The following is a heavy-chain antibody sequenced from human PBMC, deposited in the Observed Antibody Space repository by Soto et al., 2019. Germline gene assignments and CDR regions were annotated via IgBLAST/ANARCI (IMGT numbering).Heavy chain of an antibody. V-gene: IGHV3-11*01. Sequence: GGSLRLSCAASGFTFSDYYMSWIRQAPGKGLEWVSYISSSGSTIYYADSVKGRFTISRDNAKNSLYLQMNSLRAEDTAVYYCARDLDPRLLAVAGADYWGQGTLVTVSS. CDR2: ISSSGSTI. CDR3: ARDLDPRLLAVAGADY. J-gene: IGHJ4*02. D-gene: IGHD6-19*01. CDR1: GFTFSDYY.